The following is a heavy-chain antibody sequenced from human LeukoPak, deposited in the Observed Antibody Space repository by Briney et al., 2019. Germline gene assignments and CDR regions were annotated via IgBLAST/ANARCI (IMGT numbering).Heavy chain of an antibody. V-gene: IGHV3-7*01. CDR1: GFTFSSYW. CDR2: IKQDGSEK. CDR3: ASRSLGSYFSLVDY. Sequence: QPGGSLRLSCAASGFTFSSYWMSWVRQAPGKGLEWVANIKQDGSEKYYVDSVKGRFTISRDNAKNSLYLQMNSLRAEDTAVYYCASRSLGSYFSLVDYWGQGTLVTVSS. J-gene: IGHJ4*02. D-gene: IGHD1-26*01.